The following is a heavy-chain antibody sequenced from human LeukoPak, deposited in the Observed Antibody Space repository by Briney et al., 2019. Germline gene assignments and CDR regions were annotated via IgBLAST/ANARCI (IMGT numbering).Heavy chain of an antibody. CDR2: IYYSGST. CDR3: ARDKGDCSSTSCYPQFDY. Sequence: SETLSLTCTVSGGSISSYYWSWIRQPPGKGLEWIGYIYYSGSTNYNPSLKSRVTISVVTSKNQFSLKLSSVTAADTAVYYCARDKGDCSSTSCYPQFDYWGQGTLVTVSS. D-gene: IGHD2-2*01. CDR1: GGSISSYY. J-gene: IGHJ4*02. V-gene: IGHV4-59*01.